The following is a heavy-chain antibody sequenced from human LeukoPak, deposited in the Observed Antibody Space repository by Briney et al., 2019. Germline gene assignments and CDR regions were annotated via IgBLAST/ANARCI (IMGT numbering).Heavy chain of an antibody. CDR1: GVSISTIIHY. CDR3: ARQLPPRPLVTKGWFDP. CDR2: IFYSGST. V-gene: IGHV4-39*01. D-gene: IGHD2-21*02. J-gene: IGHJ5*02. Sequence: PSETLSLTCTVSGVSISTIIHYLGWAGPPPGTGLEWVGNIFYSGSTYSSPSLKSRVTISLDTSRNQFSLKLKSVTAADTAMYYYARQLPPRPLVTKGWFDPWGQGTLVTVSS.